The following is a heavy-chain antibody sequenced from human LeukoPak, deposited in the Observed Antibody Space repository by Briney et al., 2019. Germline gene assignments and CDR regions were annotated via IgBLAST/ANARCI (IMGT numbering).Heavy chain of an antibody. D-gene: IGHD2-2*01. Sequence: ASVNVSCKASGYTFNRYGISWVRQAPGQGLEWMGWISAYNGKTNYAQKLQGRVTMTTDTSTRKAYMELRSLRSDDTAVYYCARSAASYYYYYMDVWGKGTTVTVSS. CDR2: ISAYNGKT. V-gene: IGHV1-18*01. J-gene: IGHJ6*03. CDR1: GYTFNRYG. CDR3: ARSAASYYYYYMDV.